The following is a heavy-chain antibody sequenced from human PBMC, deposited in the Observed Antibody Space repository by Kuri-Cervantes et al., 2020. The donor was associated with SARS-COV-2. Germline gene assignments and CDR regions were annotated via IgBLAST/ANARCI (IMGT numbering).Heavy chain of an antibody. CDR1: ETTFPNYD. Sequence: ASVKVSCKTPETTFPNYDINWVRQATGQGLEWMGMVKTNSGNTLYAQFFQGRVTMTRDTSITTAYMELSRLRSDDTAMYYCARETPDYYDSSGYLYFDYWGQGALVTVSS. J-gene: IGHJ4*02. D-gene: IGHD3-22*01. CDR2: VKTNSGNT. V-gene: IGHV1-8*01. CDR3: ARETPDYYDSSGYLYFDY.